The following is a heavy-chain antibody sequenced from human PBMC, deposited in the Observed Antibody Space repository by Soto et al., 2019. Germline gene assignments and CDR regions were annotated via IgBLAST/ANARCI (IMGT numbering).Heavy chain of an antibody. CDR3: ARDSGYYSFFFDY. Sequence: GGSLRLSCAASGFTFSSYGMHWVRQAPGKGLEWVAVIWYDGSNKYYADSVKGRFAISRDNSKNTLYLQMNSLRAEDTAVYYCARDSGYYSFFFDYWGQGTLVTVSS. CDR2: IWYDGSNK. CDR1: GFTFSSYG. V-gene: IGHV3-33*01. J-gene: IGHJ4*02. D-gene: IGHD3-22*01.